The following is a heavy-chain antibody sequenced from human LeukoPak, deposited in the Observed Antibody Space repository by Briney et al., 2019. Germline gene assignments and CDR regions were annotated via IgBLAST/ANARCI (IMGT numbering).Heavy chain of an antibody. D-gene: IGHD6-19*01. CDR2: ISSISSYT. V-gene: IGHV3-11*05. Sequence: GGSLRLSCAASGFTFSDYYMSWIRQAPGKGLEWVSYISSISSYTNYADSVKGRFTISRDNAKNSLYLQMNSLRAEDTAVYYCARVSPPPYSSGWYGNEQEYYFDYWGQGTLVTVSS. J-gene: IGHJ4*02. CDR1: GFTFSDYY. CDR3: ARVSPPPYSSGWYGNEQEYYFDY.